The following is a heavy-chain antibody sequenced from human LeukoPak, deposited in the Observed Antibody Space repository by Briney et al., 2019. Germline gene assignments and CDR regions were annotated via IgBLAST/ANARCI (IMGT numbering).Heavy chain of an antibody. CDR2: INPNSGGT. Sequence: ASVKVSCKASGYTFTGYYMHWVRQAPGQGLEWMGWINPNSGGTNYAQKFQGRVTMTRDTSISTAYMELSRLRSDDTAVYYCARGFRVYSGYGSSGDYWGQGTLVTVSS. J-gene: IGHJ4*02. V-gene: IGHV1-2*02. D-gene: IGHD5-12*01. CDR3: ARGFRVYSGYGSSGDY. CDR1: GYTFTGYY.